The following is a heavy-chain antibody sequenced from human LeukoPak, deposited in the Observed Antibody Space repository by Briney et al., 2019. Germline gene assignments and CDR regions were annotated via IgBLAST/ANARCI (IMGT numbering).Heavy chain of an antibody. CDR3: QKRPCLNAPTLFDY. J-gene: IGHJ4*02. V-gene: IGHV3-23*01. CDR2: ISGSGGVT. Sequence: GGSLRLSCAASGFTFSSYAMNWVRQAPGKGLEWVSAISGSGGVTYYADSVKGRFSISRDNSKNTLYLQMNSLRAEDTAVYYCQKRPCLNAPTLFDYWGQGTLVTVSS. CDR1: GFTFSSYA. D-gene: IGHD5/OR15-5a*01.